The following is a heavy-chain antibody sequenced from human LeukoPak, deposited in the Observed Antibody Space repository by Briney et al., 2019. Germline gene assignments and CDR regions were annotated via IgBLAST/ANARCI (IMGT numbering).Heavy chain of an antibody. D-gene: IGHD2-15*01. CDR2: ISTNGGGT. V-gene: IGHV3-64*01. CDR1: GXTFSTYA. Sequence: TGGSLRLSCAASGXTFSTYALHWVRQTPGKGLEYVSAISTNGGGTYYANSVKGRFTISRDNSKNTLYLQMGSLRAEDMAVYYCARYCSGVSCYSGYDYWGQGTLVTVSS. CDR3: ARYCSGVSCYSGYDY. J-gene: IGHJ4*02.